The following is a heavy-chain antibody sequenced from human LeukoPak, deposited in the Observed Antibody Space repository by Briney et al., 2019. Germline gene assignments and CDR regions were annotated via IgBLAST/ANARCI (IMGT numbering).Heavy chain of an antibody. Sequence: GGSLRLSCAASGFTFSSYEMNWVRQAPGEGLEWVSYISSSSSYIYYADSAKGRFTISRDNAKNSLYLQMNSLRAEDTAVYYCARVPAGVIGMKDAFDIWGQGTMVTVSS. CDR2: ISSSSSYI. D-gene: IGHD3-16*02. J-gene: IGHJ3*02. V-gene: IGHV3-21*05. CDR1: GFTFSSYE. CDR3: ARVPAGVIGMKDAFDI.